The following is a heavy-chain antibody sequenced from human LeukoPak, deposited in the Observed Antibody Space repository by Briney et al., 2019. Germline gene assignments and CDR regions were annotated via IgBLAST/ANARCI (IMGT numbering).Heavy chain of an antibody. CDR2: IFRSGGAT. D-gene: IGHD3-10*01. CDR1: GFTFSSYA. CDR3: AKSFSGDNYYYGVDV. Sequence: GGSLRLSCAASGFTFSSYAMTWVRQAPGKGLEWVSAIFRSGGATYYADSMKGRFTISRDNSKNTLYLQMNSLRVGDTAIYYCAKSFSGDNYYYGVDVWGQGTTVTVSS. V-gene: IGHV3-23*01. J-gene: IGHJ6*02.